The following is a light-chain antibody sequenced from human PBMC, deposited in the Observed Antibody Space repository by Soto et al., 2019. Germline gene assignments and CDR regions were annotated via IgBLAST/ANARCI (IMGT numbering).Light chain of an antibody. J-gene: IGKJ1*01. CDR1: QSVSSNY. V-gene: IGKV3-20*01. CDR2: GAS. CDR3: QQHGSSPPT. Sequence: EIVLTQSPGTLSLSPGERATLSCRASQSVSSNYLAWYQRKPGQAPRLLIYGASSRAIDIPNRFSGSGSGTYFTLNITRLEPEDFAVYYCQQHGSSPPTFGQGTKVEI.